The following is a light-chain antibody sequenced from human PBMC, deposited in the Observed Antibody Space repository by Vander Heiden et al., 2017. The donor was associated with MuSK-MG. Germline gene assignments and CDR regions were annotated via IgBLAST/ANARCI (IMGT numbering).Light chain of an antibody. CDR1: SSDVGGYIY. Sequence: QSALTQPPSASASLGKSVTISCTGTSSDVGGYIYVSWYQLHPGKAPKLIIFEINKRPSGVPERFSGSRSGNTASLTVSGLQAEDEADYLCSSCSGIKSVVFGGGTKLTVL. V-gene: IGLV2-8*01. J-gene: IGLJ2*01. CDR2: EIN. CDR3: SSCSGIKSVV.